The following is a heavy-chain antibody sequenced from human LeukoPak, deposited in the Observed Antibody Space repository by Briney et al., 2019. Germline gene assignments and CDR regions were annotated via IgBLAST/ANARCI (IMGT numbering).Heavy chain of an antibody. Sequence: SETLSLTCTVSGGSISSSSYYWCWIRQPPGKGLDWIGSIYYSGSTYYNPSLKSRVTIPVDTSKNQFSLKLSTVTAANTAVYYSASIIAARQWYFDYWGQGTLVTVSS. V-gene: IGHV4-39*01. J-gene: IGHJ4*02. CDR2: IYYSGST. D-gene: IGHD6-6*01. CDR3: ASIIAARQWYFDY. CDR1: GGSISSSSYY.